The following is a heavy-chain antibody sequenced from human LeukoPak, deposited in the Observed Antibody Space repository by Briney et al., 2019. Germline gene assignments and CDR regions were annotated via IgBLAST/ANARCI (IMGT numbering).Heavy chain of an antibody. Sequence: SETLSLTCTVSGGSISSYYWSWIRQPPGKGLEWIGYIYYSGSTNYNPSLKSRVTISVDTSKNQFSLKLSSVTAADTAAYYCARFSSSWYGSYYFDYWGQGTLVTVSS. CDR3: ARFSSSWYGSYYFDY. V-gene: IGHV4-59*08. D-gene: IGHD6-13*01. CDR1: GGSISSYY. J-gene: IGHJ4*02. CDR2: IYYSGST.